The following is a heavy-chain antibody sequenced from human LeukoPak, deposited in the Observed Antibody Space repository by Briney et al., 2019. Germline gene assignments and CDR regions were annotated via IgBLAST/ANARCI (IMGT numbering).Heavy chain of an antibody. CDR1: GYTFTSYD. CDR2: MNPNSGNT. CDR3: ARAPRAAIRPYYFDY. D-gene: IGHD2-2*02. Sequence: ASVKVSCKASGYTFTSYDINWVRQATGQGLEWMGWMNPNSGNTGYAQEFQGRVTITRNTSISTAYMELSSLRSEDTAVYYCARAPRAAIRPYYFDYWGQGTLVTVSS. J-gene: IGHJ4*02. V-gene: IGHV1-8*03.